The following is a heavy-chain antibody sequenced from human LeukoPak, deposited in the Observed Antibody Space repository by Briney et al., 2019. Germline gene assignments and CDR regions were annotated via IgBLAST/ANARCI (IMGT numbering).Heavy chain of an antibody. CDR1: GYLFTDYY. CDR2: IDPNSGGT. Sequence: ASVKVSCKASGYLFTDYYLHWIRQAPGQGLEWMGWIDPNSGGTHHAVNFQGRATLTRDTSISTVYMDLSSLRSGDTGLYYCARSRTPFYYYGMDVWGLGTSVTVSS. J-gene: IGHJ6*02. CDR3: ARSRTPFYYYGMDV. V-gene: IGHV1-2*02. D-gene: IGHD1-1*01.